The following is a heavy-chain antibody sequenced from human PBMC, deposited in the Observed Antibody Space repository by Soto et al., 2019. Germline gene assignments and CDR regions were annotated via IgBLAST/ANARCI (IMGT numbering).Heavy chain of an antibody. Sequence: EQLEQSGAEVKKPGESLKISFKGPGHLFNNHWIGWVRQTPGKGLGWMGLIFTRDSETKTSPSSQGHVSFSVDNSINTVYLQWTSLKTADTGIYFCARGYFDSGHGYDLWGQGTLVTVSS. CDR3: ARGYFDSGHGYDL. J-gene: IGHJ5*02. D-gene: IGHD3-10*01. CDR2: IFTRDSET. CDR1: GHLFNNHW. V-gene: IGHV5-51*01.